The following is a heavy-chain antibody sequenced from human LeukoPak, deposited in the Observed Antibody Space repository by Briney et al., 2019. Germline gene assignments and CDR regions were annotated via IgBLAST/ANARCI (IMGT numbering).Heavy chain of an antibody. D-gene: IGHD4-17*01. V-gene: IGHV4-34*01. Sequence: SETLSLTCAVYGGSFSDYYWSWIRQPPGKGLEWIGEINHSGSTNYNPSLKSRVTISVDTSKNQFSLKLSSVTAADTAVYYCARADYGDYSSGFDYWGQGTLVTVSS. CDR3: ARADYGDYSSGFDY. CDR1: GGSFSDYY. CDR2: INHSGST. J-gene: IGHJ4*02.